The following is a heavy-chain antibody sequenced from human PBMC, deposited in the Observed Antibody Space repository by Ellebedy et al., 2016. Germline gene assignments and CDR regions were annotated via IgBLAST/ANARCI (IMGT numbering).Heavy chain of an antibody. D-gene: IGHD3-22*01. V-gene: IGHV5-51*01. J-gene: IGHJ4*02. CDR3: ARLDTMIVVDYYFDY. CDR1: GYSFTSYW. Sequence: GESLKISCKGSGYSFTSYWIGWVRQMPGKGLEWMGIIYPGDSDTRYSPSFQGQVTISADKSISTAYLQWSSLKASDTAIYYCARLDTMIVVDYYFDYWGQGTLVTVSS. CDR2: IYPGDSDT.